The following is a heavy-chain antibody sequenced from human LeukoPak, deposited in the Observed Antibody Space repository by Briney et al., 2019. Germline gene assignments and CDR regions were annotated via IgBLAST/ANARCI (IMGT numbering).Heavy chain of an antibody. CDR2: INPNSGGT. D-gene: IGHD6-6*01. CDR1: GYTFTGYY. J-gene: IGHJ5*02. V-gene: IGHV1-2*02. Sequence: ASVKVSCKASGYTFTGYYMHWVRQAPGQGLEWMGWINPNSGGTNYAQKFQGRVTMTRDTSISTAYMELSRLRSDDTAVYYCARVRQLGEWFDRWGQGTLVTVSS. CDR3: ARVRQLGEWFDR.